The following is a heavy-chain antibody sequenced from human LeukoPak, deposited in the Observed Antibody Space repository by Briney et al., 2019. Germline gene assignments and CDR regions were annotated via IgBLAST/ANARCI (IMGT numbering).Heavy chain of an antibody. CDR3: ARDTNYYDSSGYDGY. V-gene: IGHV4-61*01. CDR2: IYYSGST. CDR1: GGSVSSGSYY. D-gene: IGHD3-22*01. J-gene: IGHJ4*02. Sequence: SETLSLTCTVSGGSVSSGSYYWSWIRQPPGKGLEWIGYIYYSGSTNYNPSLKSRVTISVDTSKNQFSLNLSSVTAADTAVYHCARDTNYYDSSGYDGYWGQGTLVTVSS.